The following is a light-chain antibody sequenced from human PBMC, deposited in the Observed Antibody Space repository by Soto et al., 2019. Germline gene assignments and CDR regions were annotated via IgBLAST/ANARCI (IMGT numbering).Light chain of an antibody. V-gene: IGKV3-20*01. CDR3: QQYGSSPT. CDR2: GAS. CDR1: QSVSSSY. Sequence: EIVLTQSPGTLSLSPGERATLSCRASQSVSSSYLAWYQQKPGQAPRLLIYGASSRATGIPDRFSGSGSGTDFTLTISRLEPEDFAVYYCQQYGSSPTFGGGTKVXIK. J-gene: IGKJ4*01.